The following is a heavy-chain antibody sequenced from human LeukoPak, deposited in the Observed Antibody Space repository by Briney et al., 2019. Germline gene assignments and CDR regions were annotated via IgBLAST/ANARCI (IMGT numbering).Heavy chain of an antibody. CDR1: GGSFSGYY. Sequence: PSETLSLTCAVYGGSFSGYYWSWIRQPPGKGLEWIGEIHHSGSTNYNPSLKSRVTISVDTSKNQFSLKLSSVTAADTAVYYCARGVLPSMNFWSGYYRRYFDYWGQGTLVTVSS. CDR2: IHHSGST. D-gene: IGHD3-3*01. CDR3: ARGVLPSMNFWSGYYRRYFDY. V-gene: IGHV4-34*01. J-gene: IGHJ4*02.